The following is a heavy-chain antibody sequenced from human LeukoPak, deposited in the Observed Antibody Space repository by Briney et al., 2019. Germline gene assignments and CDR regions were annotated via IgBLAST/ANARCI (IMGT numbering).Heavy chain of an antibody. CDR1: GYTFTSYG. D-gene: IGHD4-17*01. CDR3: ARTGDLDYYYYGMDV. J-gene: IGHJ6*02. Sequence: ASVKVSCKASGYTFTSYGISWVRQAPGQVLEWMGWISAYNGNTNYAQKLQGRVTMTTDTSTSTAYMELRSLRSDDTAVYYCARTGDLDYYYYGMDVWGQGTTVTVSS. V-gene: IGHV1-18*01. CDR2: ISAYNGNT.